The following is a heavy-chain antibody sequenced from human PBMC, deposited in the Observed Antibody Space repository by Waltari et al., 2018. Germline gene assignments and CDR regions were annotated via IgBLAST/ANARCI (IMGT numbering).Heavy chain of an antibody. CDR2: XXXKAXXYTX. V-gene: IGHV3-72*01. Sequence: EVQLVESGGGLVQPGGSLRLSCAASGFTFSDHYMDWVRQAPGXXXGXXXXXXXKAXXYTXEXXXXVXXTFXXXXDXXXXSLYLXXNXLKTEXTXVYYCARPGLAEARGLIQHWGQGTLVTVSS. J-gene: IGHJ1*01. CDR3: ARPGLAEARGLIQH. D-gene: IGHD6-13*01. CDR1: GFTFSDHY.